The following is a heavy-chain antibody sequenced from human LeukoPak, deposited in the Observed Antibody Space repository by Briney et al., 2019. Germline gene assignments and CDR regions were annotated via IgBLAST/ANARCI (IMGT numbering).Heavy chain of an antibody. J-gene: IGHJ4*02. CDR2: IRYDGSNK. Sequence: GGSLRLSCAASGFTFSSYGKHWVRQAPGKGLEWVAFIRYDGSNKYYADSVKGRFTISRDNSKNTLYLQMNSLRAEDTAVYYCAIYEYDSSVSHYWGQGTLVTVSS. CDR3: AIYEYDSSVSHY. V-gene: IGHV3-30*02. CDR1: GFTFSSYG. D-gene: IGHD3-22*01.